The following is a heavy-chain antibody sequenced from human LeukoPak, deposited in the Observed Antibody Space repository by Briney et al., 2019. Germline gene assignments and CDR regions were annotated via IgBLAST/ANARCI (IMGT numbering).Heavy chain of an antibody. Sequence: KPSETLSLTCAVSGYSISSGYYWGWIRQPPGKGLEWIGYIYYSGSTNYNPSLKSRVTISVDTSKNQFSLKLSSVTAADTAVYYCARHSDFWSLYYFDYWGQGTLVTVSS. V-gene: IGHV4-38-2*01. CDR1: GYSISSGYY. CDR3: ARHSDFWSLYYFDY. CDR2: IYYSGST. D-gene: IGHD3-3*01. J-gene: IGHJ4*02.